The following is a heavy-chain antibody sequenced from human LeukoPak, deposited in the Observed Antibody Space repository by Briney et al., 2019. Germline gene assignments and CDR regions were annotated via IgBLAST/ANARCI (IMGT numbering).Heavy chain of an antibody. CDR2: ISNNGGST. CDR3: ARLAVAGTFSWYDP. Sequence: GGSLRLSCAASEFTFSSYSMHWLRQAPGKGLEYVASISNNGGSTYYADSVKGRFTVSRDNSKNTLYLQMGSLRGEDMAMYYCARLAVAGTFSWYDPWGQGTLVTVSS. D-gene: IGHD6-19*01. V-gene: IGHV3-64*02. J-gene: IGHJ5*02. CDR1: EFTFSSYS.